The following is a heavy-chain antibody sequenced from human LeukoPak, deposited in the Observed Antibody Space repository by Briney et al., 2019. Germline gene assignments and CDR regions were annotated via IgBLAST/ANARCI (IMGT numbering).Heavy chain of an antibody. Sequence: ASVKVSCKASGYTFTNYDINWVRQATGQGLEWMGWINPYSGDTDYAQKFQGRVTITRNTSMNTAYMEVSSLRSEDTAVYYCARRNFDWFDPWGQGTLVTVSS. CDR3: ARRNFDWFDP. J-gene: IGHJ5*02. CDR2: INPYSGDT. CDR1: GYTFTNYD. V-gene: IGHV1-8*03. D-gene: IGHD1-1*01.